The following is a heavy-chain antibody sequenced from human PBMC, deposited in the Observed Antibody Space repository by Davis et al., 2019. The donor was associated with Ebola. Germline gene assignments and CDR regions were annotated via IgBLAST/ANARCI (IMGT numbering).Heavy chain of an antibody. Sequence: HTGGSLRLSCAASGFTFSSYWMHWVRQAPGKGLVWVSRINSDGSSTSYADSVKGRFTISRDNAKNTLYLQMNSLRAEDTAVYYCARENIYTVTLEYYYYYGMDVWGQGTTVTVSS. J-gene: IGHJ6*02. CDR3: ARENIYTVTLEYYYYYGMDV. CDR2: INSDGSST. V-gene: IGHV3-74*01. CDR1: GFTFSSYW. D-gene: IGHD4-11*01.